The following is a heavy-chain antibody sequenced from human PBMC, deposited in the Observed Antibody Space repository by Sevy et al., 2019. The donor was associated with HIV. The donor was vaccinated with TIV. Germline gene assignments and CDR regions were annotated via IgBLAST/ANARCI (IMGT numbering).Heavy chain of an antibody. V-gene: IGHV3-30*18. Sequence: GGSLRLSCAASGFTFRTSGMHWVRQSPGKGLEWVAIISYDEAHKNYADSVRGRFSISKDNSKNTLYLQMSSLKTEDTAVYYCAKDYSAGITFVRGAYRARGDYFDYWGQGTQVTVSS. CDR2: ISYDEAHK. CDR3: AKDYSAGITFVRGAYRARGDYFDY. J-gene: IGHJ4*02. D-gene: IGHD3-10*01. CDR1: GFTFRTSG.